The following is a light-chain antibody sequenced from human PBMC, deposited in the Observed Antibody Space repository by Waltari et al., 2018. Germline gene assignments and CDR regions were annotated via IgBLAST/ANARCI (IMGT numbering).Light chain of an antibody. CDR2: EVS. V-gene: IGLV2-14*01. CDR1: RRSVGGYNH. CDR3: SSYTSSSSPYV. J-gene: IGLJ1*01. Sequence: QSALTQPASVSGSPGQSITISCPGTRRSVGGYNHVSWYQQHPGKAPKLMIYEVSNRPSGVSNRFSGSKSGNTASLTISGLQAEDEADYYCSSYTSSSSPYVFGTGTKVTVL.